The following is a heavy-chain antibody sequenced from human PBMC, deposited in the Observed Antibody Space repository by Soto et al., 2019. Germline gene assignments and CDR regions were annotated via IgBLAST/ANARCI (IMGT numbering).Heavy chain of an antibody. CDR3: AKDRRAGGNYGFYSDF. CDR1: GFTFSSYG. J-gene: IGHJ4*02. D-gene: IGHD1-7*01. Sequence: EVQLLESGGGLVQPGGSLRLSCAASGFTFSSYGMTWVRQDPGKGLEWVSFSSATGAGTYYADSVKGRFTISRDNSKNKLYLQMTSLRADDTAVYYCAKDRRAGGNYGFYSDFWGQGALVIVSS. V-gene: IGHV3-23*01. CDR2: SSATGAGT.